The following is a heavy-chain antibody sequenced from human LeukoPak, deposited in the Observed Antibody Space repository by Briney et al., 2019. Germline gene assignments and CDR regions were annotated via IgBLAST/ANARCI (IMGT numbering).Heavy chain of an antibody. J-gene: IGHJ4*02. V-gene: IGHV3-48*03. CDR1: GFTFSSYE. D-gene: IGHD4-23*01. CDR2: ISTSGSTI. Sequence: GGSLRLSCAASGFTFSSYEMNWVRQAPGKGLEWISYISTSGSTIYYADSVKGRFTVSRDNAKNSLYLQMNSLRAEDTAVYYCARSGGYYDYWGQGTLVSASS. CDR3: ARSGGYYDY.